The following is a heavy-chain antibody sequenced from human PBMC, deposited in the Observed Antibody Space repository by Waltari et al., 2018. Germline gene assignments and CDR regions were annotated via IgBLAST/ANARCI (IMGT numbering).Heavy chain of an antibody. CDR2: IRGGVDNT. J-gene: IGHJ5*01. CDR1: GFSFSIYA. D-gene: IGHD2-21*02. CDR3: TRAAHGYGDWS. V-gene: IGHV3-23*01. Sequence: EVQLLESGGDLVQPGGTLRLSCAGSGFSFSIYAMSWVRQAPGKGLEGVAAIRGGVDNTFYLDSVKGRFTISRDISTNTLFLEMSSLRVEDTALYYCTRAAHGYGDWSWGHGTLVTVSS.